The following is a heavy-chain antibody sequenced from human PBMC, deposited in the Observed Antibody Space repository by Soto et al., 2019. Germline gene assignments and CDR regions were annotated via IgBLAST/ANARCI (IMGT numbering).Heavy chain of an antibody. Sequence: SEPMPLTCTVASGSIYKSGYYWIFLGHPPGRGLEFIGNIDYNGVTYSNPSLKSRVTISRDTSKNQFSLKLTSVTAADTALYFCGKVLVGATGHTDSDSWGPGTLVTVSS. CDR1: SGSIYKSGYY. V-gene: IGHV4-39*01. CDR3: GKVLVGATGHTDSDS. CDR2: IDYNGVT. J-gene: IGHJ4*02. D-gene: IGHD2-15*01.